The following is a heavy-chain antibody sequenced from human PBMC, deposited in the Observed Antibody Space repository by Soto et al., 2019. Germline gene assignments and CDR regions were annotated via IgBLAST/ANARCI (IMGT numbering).Heavy chain of an antibody. CDR2: IKQDGSEK. CDR1: GFTFSSYW. Sequence: EVQLVESGGGLVQPGGSLRLSCAASGFTFSSYWMSWVRQAPGKGLEWVANIKQDGSEKYYVESVKGRFTISRDNAKNSLYLQMNSLRAEDTAVYYCARLSSSPSFQHWGQGTLVTVSS. V-gene: IGHV3-7*01. J-gene: IGHJ1*01. D-gene: IGHD6-13*01. CDR3: ARLSSSPSFQH.